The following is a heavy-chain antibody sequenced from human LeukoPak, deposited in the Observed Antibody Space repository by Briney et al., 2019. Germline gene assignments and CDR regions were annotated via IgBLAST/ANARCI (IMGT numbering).Heavy chain of an antibody. J-gene: IGHJ6*03. CDR1: GGSFSGYY. V-gene: IGHV4-34*01. Sequence: SSETLSLTCAGYGGSFSGYYWSWIRQPPGKGLEGLGETNHSGSTNYNPSLKSRVTISVDTSKNQFSLKLSSVTAADTAVYYCARGSTPYYYDSSGYYPTYYYYYMDVWGKGTTVTVSS. CDR2: TNHSGST. CDR3: ARGSTPYYYDSSGYYPTYYYYYMDV. D-gene: IGHD3-22*01.